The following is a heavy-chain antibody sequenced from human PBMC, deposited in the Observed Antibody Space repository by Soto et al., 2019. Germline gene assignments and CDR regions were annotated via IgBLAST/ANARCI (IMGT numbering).Heavy chain of an antibody. V-gene: IGHV1-58*01. J-gene: IGHJ4*02. D-gene: IGHD5-12*01. Sequence: GASVKVSCKASGFTFTSSAVQWVRQARGQRLEWIGWIVVGSGNTNYAQKFQERVTITRDMSTSTAYMELSSLRSEDTAVYYCAEVVDIVATFDYWGQGTLVTVSS. CDR2: IVVGSGNT. CDR1: GFTFTSSA. CDR3: AEVVDIVATFDY.